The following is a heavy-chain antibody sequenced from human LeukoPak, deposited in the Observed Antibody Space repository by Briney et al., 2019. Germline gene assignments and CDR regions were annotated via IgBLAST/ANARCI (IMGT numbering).Heavy chain of an antibody. CDR2: IYYSGST. J-gene: IGHJ5*02. V-gene: IGHV4-39*01. CDR3: ARLANTAYYDFWSGYFPNWFDP. CDR1: GGSLSSSSYY. Sequence: SETLSLTCTVSGGSLSSSSYYWGWIRQPPGKGLEWIGSIYYSGSTYYNPSLKSRVTISVDTSKNQFSLKLSSVTAADTAVYYCARLANTAYYDFWSGYFPNWFDPWGQGTLVTVSS. D-gene: IGHD3-3*01.